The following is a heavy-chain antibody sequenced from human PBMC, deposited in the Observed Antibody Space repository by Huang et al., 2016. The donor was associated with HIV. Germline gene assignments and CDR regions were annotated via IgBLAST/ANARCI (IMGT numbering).Heavy chain of an antibody. CDR3: ASTASYSGSYRGAFDI. Sequence: EVQLVQSGAEVKKPGESLKISCKGSGYSFSTYWIGWVGQMPGKGLEWMGMIFPCASDPSYSPSFQGQVTISADKSIITAYLQWSSLKASDTAMYYCASTASYSGSYRGAFDIWGQGTMVTVSS. CDR2: IFPCASDP. CDR1: GYSFSTYW. V-gene: IGHV5-51*03. J-gene: IGHJ3*02. D-gene: IGHD1-26*01.